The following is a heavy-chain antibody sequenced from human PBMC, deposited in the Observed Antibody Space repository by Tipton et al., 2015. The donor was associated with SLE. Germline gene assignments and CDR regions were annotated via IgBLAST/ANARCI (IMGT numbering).Heavy chain of an antibody. J-gene: IGHJ6*02. CDR3: ARLIVVVPDANGIDV. CDR2: IYHTGSA. Sequence: TLSLTCAVSGVSISTTNWWTWVRQPPGKGLEWIGEIYHTGSANYNPSLKSRVSISVDKSKNQFSLQLSSVTAADTAVYYCARLIVVVPDANGIDVWGQGTTVTVSS. CDR1: GVSISTTNW. D-gene: IGHD2-2*01. V-gene: IGHV4-4*02.